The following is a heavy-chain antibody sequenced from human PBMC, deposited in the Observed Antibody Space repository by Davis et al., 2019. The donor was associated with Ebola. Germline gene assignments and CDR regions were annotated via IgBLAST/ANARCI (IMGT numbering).Heavy chain of an antibody. D-gene: IGHD2-21*02. CDR3: AKGTAVNY. V-gene: IGHV3-21*01. CDR2: ISSSSNYI. CDR1: GFTFSSNS. Sequence: GESLKISCAASGFTFSSNSMNWVRQAPGKGLEWVSFISSSSNYIYYADSVKGRFTVSRDNAKNSLYLQMNSLRAEDTAVYYCAKGTAVNYWGQGTLVTVSS. J-gene: IGHJ4*02.